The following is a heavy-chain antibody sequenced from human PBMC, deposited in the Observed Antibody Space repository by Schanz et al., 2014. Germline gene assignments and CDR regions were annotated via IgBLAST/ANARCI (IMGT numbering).Heavy chain of an antibody. CDR2: IYSGIGA. CDR1: GFTVSSNH. Sequence: EGQLAESGGGLVQPGGSLRLSCAVSGFTVSSNHMSWVRQAPGKGLEWVSVIYSGIGAYYADSVKDRFTVSRDNAKNTLYLQMNSLRVEDTAVYYCARDTSYGMDVWGQGTTVTVSS. V-gene: IGHV3-66*01. CDR3: ARDTSYGMDV. J-gene: IGHJ6*02.